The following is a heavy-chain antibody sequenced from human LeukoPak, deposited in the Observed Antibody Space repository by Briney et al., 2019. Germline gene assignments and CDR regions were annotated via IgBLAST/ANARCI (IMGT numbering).Heavy chain of an antibody. V-gene: IGHV3-21*01. CDR2: ISSSSSYI. D-gene: IGHD1-1*01. Sequence: GGSLRLPCAASGFTFSIYSMNWVRQAPGKGLEWVSSISSSSSYIYYADSVKGRFTISRDNAKNSLYLQMNSLRAEDTAVYYCARDPVREEFDYWGQGTLVTVSS. J-gene: IGHJ4*02. CDR3: ARDPVREEFDY. CDR1: GFTFSIYS.